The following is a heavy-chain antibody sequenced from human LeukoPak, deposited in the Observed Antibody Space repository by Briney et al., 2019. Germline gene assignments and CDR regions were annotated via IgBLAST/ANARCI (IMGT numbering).Heavy chain of an antibody. Sequence: PGGSLRLSCAVSGITLSNYGMSWVRQAPGKGLEWVAGISDSGGRTTYADSVRGRFTISRDNPKNTLYLQMNSLRAKDTAVYFCAKRGVVIRVFLVGFHKEAYYFDSWGQGALVTVSS. J-gene: IGHJ4*02. CDR1: GITLSNYG. V-gene: IGHV3-23*01. CDR3: AKRGVVIRVFLVGFHKEAYYFDS. CDR2: ISDSGGRT. D-gene: IGHD3-10*01.